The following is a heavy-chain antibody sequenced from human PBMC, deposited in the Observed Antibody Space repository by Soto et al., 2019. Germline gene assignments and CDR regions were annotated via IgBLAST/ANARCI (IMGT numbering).Heavy chain of an antibody. D-gene: IGHD3-16*01. J-gene: IGHJ3*02. V-gene: IGHV1-2*04. CDR1: GYSFAGFY. Sequence: ASVKVSCKASGYSFAGFYIHWMRQAPGQGLEWVGSINSNSGATTYAQKFQDSVAMTRDASVSTAYMDLNRLTSDDTAIYYCAIIMTHSDSFDIWGQGTMVTVSS. CDR2: INSNSGAT. CDR3: AIIMTHSDSFDI.